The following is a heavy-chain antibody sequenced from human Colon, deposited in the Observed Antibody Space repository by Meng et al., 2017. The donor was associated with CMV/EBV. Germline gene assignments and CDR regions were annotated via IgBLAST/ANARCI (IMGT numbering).Heavy chain of an antibody. D-gene: IGHD3-3*01. V-gene: IGHV3-23*01. CDR1: GFTFSSYA. CDR2: ISGSGGST. J-gene: IGHJ4*02. Sequence: GGSLRLSCAASGFTFSSYAMSWVRQAPGKGLEWVSAISGSGGSTYYADSVQGRFTISRDNSKNTLYLQMNSLRAEDTAVYYCAKDRHPYYDFWSGPSFDYWGQGTLVTVSS. CDR3: AKDRHPYYDFWSGPSFDY.